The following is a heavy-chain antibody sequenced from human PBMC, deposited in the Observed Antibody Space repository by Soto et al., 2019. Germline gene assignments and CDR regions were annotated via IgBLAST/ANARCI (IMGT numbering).Heavy chain of an antibody. V-gene: IGHV1-3*01. D-gene: IGHD2-2*01. CDR3: ASVPRYTSDIVEVPAVMFEDWFVP. Sequence: QVQLVQSGAEVKKPGASVKVSCKASGYTFSTYAVQWVRQAPGQSLEWIGWIHAGNGDTKYSQKFHDRVTITRDTSASNTYMELSSLRSEDTAVYYCASVPRYTSDIVEVPAVMFEDWFVPWGQGTLVTVSS. CDR1: GYTFSTYA. CDR2: IHAGNGDT. J-gene: IGHJ5*02.